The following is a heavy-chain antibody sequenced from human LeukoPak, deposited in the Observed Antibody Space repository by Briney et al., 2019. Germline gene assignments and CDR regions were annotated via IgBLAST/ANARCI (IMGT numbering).Heavy chain of an antibody. V-gene: IGHV3-23*01. CDR3: AKDIQLST. CDR1: GFTFSVAA. Sequence: GGSLRLSCAASGFTFSVAAMTWVRQAPGKGLEWVSLIGASGESTYYADSVKGRFTISRDNSKNTLSLQMNSLRVEDTALYFCAKDIQLSTWGLGTMVTVSS. D-gene: IGHD5-24*01. CDR2: IGASGEST. J-gene: IGHJ3*01.